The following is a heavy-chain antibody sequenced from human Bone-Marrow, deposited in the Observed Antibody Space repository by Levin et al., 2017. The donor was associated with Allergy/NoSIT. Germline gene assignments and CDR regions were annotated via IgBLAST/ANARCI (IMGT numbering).Heavy chain of an antibody. J-gene: IGHJ4*02. D-gene: IGHD5-12*01. Sequence: SQTLSLTCAVYGGSFSGSYWSWIRQPPGKGLEWIGEINHSGSTNYNPSLKSRVTISVDTSKNQFSLKLSSVTAADTAVYYCAREGRVGVATITGYFDYWGQGTLVTVSS. CDR3: AREGRVGVATITGYFDY. V-gene: IGHV4-34*01. CDR1: GGSFSGSY. CDR2: INHSGST.